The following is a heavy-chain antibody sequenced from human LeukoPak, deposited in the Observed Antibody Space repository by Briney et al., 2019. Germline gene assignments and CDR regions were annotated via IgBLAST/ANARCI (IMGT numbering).Heavy chain of an antibody. J-gene: IGHJ4*02. CDR3: ARVGCH. Sequence: PGGSLRLSCAASGFTVSRNYMSWVRQAPGKGLESVSVIYSGGSTYYAESVRGRFTISRDNSKNTLYLQMNSLRVEDTAVYYCARVGCHWGQATLVTVSS. D-gene: IGHD2-8*01. CDR2: IYSGGST. CDR1: GFTVSRNY. V-gene: IGHV3-53*01.